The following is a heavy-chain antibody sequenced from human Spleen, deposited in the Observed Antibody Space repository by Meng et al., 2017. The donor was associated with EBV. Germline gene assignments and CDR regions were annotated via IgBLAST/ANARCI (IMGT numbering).Heavy chain of an antibody. J-gene: IGHJ4*02. CDR3: ARRGGVDY. D-gene: IGHD3-16*01. CDR2: ISRSGST. V-gene: IGHV4-34*01. Sequence: QVQSRDGGAGLLNPSETLFLTCAVYGGSFTGYSWTWIRQPPGKGLEWIGEISRSGSTNYNPSLKSRVTISLDTSKNQFSLKLSSVTAADTAVYYCARRGGVDYWGQGTLVTVSS. CDR1: GGSFTGYS.